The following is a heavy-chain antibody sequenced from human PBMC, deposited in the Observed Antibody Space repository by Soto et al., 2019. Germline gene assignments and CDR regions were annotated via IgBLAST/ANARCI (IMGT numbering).Heavy chain of an antibody. V-gene: IGHV4-38-2*02. Sequence: PSETLSLTXAVSGYSISSGYYWGWIRQPPGKGLEWIGSIYHSGSTYYNPSLKSRVTISVDTSKNQFSLKLSSVTAADTAVYYCARDGGYCSSTSCYPHYYYYYGMDVWGQGTTVTVSS. J-gene: IGHJ6*02. CDR2: IYHSGST. CDR1: GYSISSGYY. D-gene: IGHD2-2*01. CDR3: ARDGGYCSSTSCYPHYYYYYGMDV.